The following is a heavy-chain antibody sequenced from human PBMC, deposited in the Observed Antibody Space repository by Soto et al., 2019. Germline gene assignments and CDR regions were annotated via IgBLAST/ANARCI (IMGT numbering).Heavy chain of an antibody. Sequence: PGGSLGLSCAASGFTFNSYGMNWVRKAPGKGLEWVSYISSSSSTIYYADSVKGRFTISRNNAKNSLYLQMNSLRDEDTAVYYCARDEDTAMDRNYYGMDVWGQGTTVTVPS. CDR1: GFTFNSYG. D-gene: IGHD5-18*01. CDR2: ISSSSSTI. V-gene: IGHV3-48*02. CDR3: ARDEDTAMDRNYYGMDV. J-gene: IGHJ6*02.